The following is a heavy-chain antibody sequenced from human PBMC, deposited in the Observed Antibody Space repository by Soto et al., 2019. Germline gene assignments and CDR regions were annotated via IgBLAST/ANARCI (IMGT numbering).Heavy chain of an antibody. Sequence: QVNLVQSGAEVKKPGASVKVSCKASGYSFSSYGISWVRQAPGQGLEWMGWIFAYNGNTNYAQKLQGRVTMTTDTSTRTAYLDLRSLRFDDTAVYYCARAIAGGYGHTTLEYWGQGTLVTVSS. V-gene: IGHV1-18*01. J-gene: IGHJ4*02. CDR3: ARAIAGGYGHTTLEY. CDR2: IFAYNGNT. D-gene: IGHD4-17*01. CDR1: GYSFSSYG.